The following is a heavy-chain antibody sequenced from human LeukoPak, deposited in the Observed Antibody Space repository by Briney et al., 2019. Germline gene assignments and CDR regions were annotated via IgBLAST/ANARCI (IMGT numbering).Heavy chain of an antibody. Sequence: GESLKISCKGSGYSFTSYWIGWVRQMPGKGLEWMGIIYPGDSDTSYSPSFQGQVTISADKSISTAYLQWSSLKASDTAMYYCARLDALRYFDWLPRFANFDYWGQGTLVTVSS. V-gene: IGHV5-51*01. CDR1: GYSFTSYW. J-gene: IGHJ4*02. CDR2: IYPGDSDT. D-gene: IGHD3-9*01. CDR3: ARLDALRYFDWLPRFANFDY.